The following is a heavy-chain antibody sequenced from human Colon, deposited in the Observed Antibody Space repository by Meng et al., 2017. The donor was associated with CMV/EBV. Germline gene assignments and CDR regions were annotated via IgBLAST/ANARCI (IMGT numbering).Heavy chain of an antibody. Sequence: VELVEAGGGLVQPGGYLRLSGAASGFRFSSKWMHWVRQGPGKGLVWVSRINTDGSTKYYADSVKGRFTISRDNAKNTLYLQMNSLRAEDTAVYYCASRDYWGQGTLVTVSS. CDR2: INTDGSTK. V-gene: IGHV3-74*01. CDR1: GFRFSSKW. CDR3: ASRDY. J-gene: IGHJ4*02.